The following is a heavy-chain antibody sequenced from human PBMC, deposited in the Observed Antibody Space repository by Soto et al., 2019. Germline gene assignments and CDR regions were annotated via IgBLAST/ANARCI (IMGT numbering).Heavy chain of an antibody. Sequence: QVQLVQSGAEVKKPGASVKVSCKASGYTFTSYGISWVRQAPGQGLEWMGWISAYNGNTNYAQKLQGRVTMTTDTSTSTAYMELRSLRSDDTAVYYCARASCSSTSCYFKPMAAFDIWGQGTMVTVSS. D-gene: IGHD2-2*01. V-gene: IGHV1-18*01. CDR3: ARASCSSTSCYFKPMAAFDI. CDR1: GYTFTSYG. CDR2: ISAYNGNT. J-gene: IGHJ3*02.